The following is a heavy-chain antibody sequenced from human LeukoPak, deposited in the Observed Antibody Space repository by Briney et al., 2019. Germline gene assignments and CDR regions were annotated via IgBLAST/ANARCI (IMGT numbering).Heavy chain of an antibody. J-gene: IGHJ4*02. V-gene: IGHV3-23*01. CDR3: AKESRVGATNPYYFDY. Sequence: GGSLRLSCAASGFTFSSYAMSWVRQAPGKGLEWVSAISGSGGSTYYADSVKGRFTISRDNSKNTLYLQMNSLRAEDTAVYYCAKESRVGATNPYYFDYWGQGTLVTVSS. D-gene: IGHD1-26*01. CDR1: GFTFSSYA. CDR2: ISGSGGST.